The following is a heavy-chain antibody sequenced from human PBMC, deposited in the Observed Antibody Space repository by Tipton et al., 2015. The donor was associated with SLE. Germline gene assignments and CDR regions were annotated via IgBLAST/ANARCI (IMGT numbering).Heavy chain of an antibody. CDR3: ATDRGFSSFDI. V-gene: IGHV3-43D*04. J-gene: IGHJ3*02. CDR2: ISWDGGDA. CDR1: GFPFEDYA. Sequence: SLRLSCAASGFPFEDYAMHWVRQAPGKGLEWVSVISWDGGDAYYADSVKGRFTISRDNARNSLYVQMNSLRAEDTAVYYCATDRGFSSFDIWGQGTVVTVSS.